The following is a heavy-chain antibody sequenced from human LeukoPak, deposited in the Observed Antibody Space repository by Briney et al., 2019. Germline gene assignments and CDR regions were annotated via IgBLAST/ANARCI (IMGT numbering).Heavy chain of an antibody. Sequence: SETLSLTCAVYGGSFSGYYWSWIRQPPGKGLEWIGEINHSGSTNYNPSLKSRVTISVDTSKNQFSLKLSSVTAADTAVYYCARISRRTYYYGSGSPFDYWGQGTLVTVSS. J-gene: IGHJ4*02. CDR1: GGSFSGYY. CDR2: INHSGST. D-gene: IGHD3-10*01. V-gene: IGHV4-34*01. CDR3: ARISRRTYYYGSGSPFDY.